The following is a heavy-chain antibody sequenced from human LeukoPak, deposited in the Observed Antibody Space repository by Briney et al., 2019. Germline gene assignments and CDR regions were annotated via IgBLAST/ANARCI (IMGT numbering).Heavy chain of an antibody. J-gene: IGHJ5*02. CDR2: TYYRSKWYN. V-gene: IGHV6-1*01. Sequence: SQTLSLTCAISGDSVSSNSAAWNWIRQSPSRGLEWLGRTYYRSKWYNDYAVSVKSRITINPDTSKNQFSLQLNSVTPEDTAVYYCARDEAPGLIAAASNWFDPWGQGTLVTVSS. CDR3: ARDEAPGLIAAASNWFDP. CDR1: GDSVSSNSAA. D-gene: IGHD6-13*01.